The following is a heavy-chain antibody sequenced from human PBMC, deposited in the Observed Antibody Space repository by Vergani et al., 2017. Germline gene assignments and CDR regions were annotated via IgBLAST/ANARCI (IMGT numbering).Heavy chain of an antibody. CDR3: ARVWSGYSTSWFFEY. Sequence: QVQLVQSGAEVKKPGASVKVSCKASGYTFAGYNIHWVRQAPGQGLELMGWINPNSGGTNYAQKFQGRVTMTRDTSINTAYMELSRLRSDDTAVYYCARVWSGYSTSWFFEYWGQGTLVTVSS. CDR1: GYTFAGYN. D-gene: IGHD6-13*01. V-gene: IGHV1-2*02. J-gene: IGHJ4*02. CDR2: INPNSGGT.